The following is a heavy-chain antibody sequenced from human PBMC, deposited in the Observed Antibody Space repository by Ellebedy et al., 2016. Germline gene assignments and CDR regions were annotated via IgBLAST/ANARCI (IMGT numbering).Heavy chain of an antibody. CDR1: GGAINSYV. CDR3: AGGAAQKYQVPGRFYYSYLDV. CDR2: IMPIFGTP. J-gene: IGHJ6*03. Sequence: SVKVSXKASGGAINSYVINWVRQAPGQGLEWIGGIMPIFGTPNHAQKFQGRVTITADELTTTAYMELSSLRSEDTAVYYCAGGAAQKYQVPGRFYYSYLDVWGNGTTDTVSS. D-gene: IGHD2-2*01. V-gene: IGHV1-69*13.